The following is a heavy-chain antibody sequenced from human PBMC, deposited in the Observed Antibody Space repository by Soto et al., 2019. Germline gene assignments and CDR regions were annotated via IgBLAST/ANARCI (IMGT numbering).Heavy chain of an antibody. CDR1: GFTFSSYG. CDR3: AHDRRPNYYYGMDV. D-gene: IGHD6-25*01. V-gene: IGHV3-30*18. J-gene: IGHJ6*02. Sequence: QVQLVESGGGVVQPGRSLRLSCAASGFTFSSYGMHWVRQAPGKGLEWVAVISYDGSNKYYADSVKGRFTISRDNSKNTLYLQMNSLRAEDTAVYYCAHDRRPNYYYGMDVWGQGTTVTVSS. CDR2: ISYDGSNK.